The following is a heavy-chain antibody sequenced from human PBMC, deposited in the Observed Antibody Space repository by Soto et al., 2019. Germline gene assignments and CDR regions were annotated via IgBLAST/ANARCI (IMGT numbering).Heavy chain of an antibody. CDR2: IKQDGSER. Sequence: GGSLRLSCAASEFTFSSYWMSWVRQSPGRGLEWVANIKQDGSERYYVDSVKGRFTISRDNAKNSLYLQMNSLRGEDTAVYFCARVAYSNGWLFDYWGQGTLVTVSS. J-gene: IGHJ4*02. CDR3: ARVAYSNGWLFDY. D-gene: IGHD6-19*01. CDR1: EFTFSSYW. V-gene: IGHV3-7*01.